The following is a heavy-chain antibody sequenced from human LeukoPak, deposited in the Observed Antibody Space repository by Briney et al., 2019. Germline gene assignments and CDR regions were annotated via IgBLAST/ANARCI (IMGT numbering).Heavy chain of an antibody. V-gene: IGHV4-61*01. CDR1: GASMNSGSINTYY. CDR3: ASPGGSVRGVSWGVFY. D-gene: IGHD3-10*01. Sequence: SETLSLTCTISGASMNSGSINTYYWSWVRQPPGQGLEWIGYVFHTGNTNYNPSLKSRAIISIDTSKNQFSLKLSSVTAADTAVYYCASPGGSVRGVSWGVFYWGQGTLVTVSS. J-gene: IGHJ4*02. CDR2: VFHTGNT.